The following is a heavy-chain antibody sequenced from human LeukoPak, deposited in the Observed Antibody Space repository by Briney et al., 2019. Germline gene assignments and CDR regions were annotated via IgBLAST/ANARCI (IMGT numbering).Heavy chain of an antibody. CDR1: GGSISSYY. V-gene: IGHV4-34*01. J-gene: IGHJ4*02. CDR3: ARGPYDFWSRYYRANFDY. Sequence: SETLSLTCTVSGGSISSYYWSWIRQPPGKGLEWIGEINHSGSTNYNPSLKSRVTISVDTSKNQFSLKLSSVTAADTAVYYCARGPYDFWSRYYRANFDYWGQGTLVTVSS. CDR2: INHSGST. D-gene: IGHD3-3*01.